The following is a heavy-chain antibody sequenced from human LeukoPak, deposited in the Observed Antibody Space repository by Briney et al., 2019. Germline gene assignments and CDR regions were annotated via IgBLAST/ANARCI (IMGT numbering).Heavy chain of an antibody. CDR3: AKDYAPAGPMAA. V-gene: IGHV3-33*02. CDR1: GFTFTDFG. Sequence: PVRSLRLSCETSGFTFTDFGMPWVREAPGKGLEWVAGIWTAGNTKYSADSVKCRFTISRDTSTNTLFLQMDSLRVEDTAVYYCAKDYAPAGPMAAWGQGTLVTVSS. CDR2: IWTAGNTK. D-gene: IGHD2-2*01. J-gene: IGHJ5*02.